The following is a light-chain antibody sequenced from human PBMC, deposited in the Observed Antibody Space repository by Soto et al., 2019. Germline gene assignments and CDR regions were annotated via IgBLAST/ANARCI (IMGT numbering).Light chain of an antibody. CDR1: QSISFF. J-gene: IGKJ1*01. CDR3: QQSYSILWT. Sequence: DVRFTQSPSSLSASVGDRVTITCRANQSISFFLSWYQQKPGKAPKLLIYAASSLQSGVPSRFSGSGSGTEFTLTITSLRPDDFATYYCQQSYSILWTFGQGTKVDIK. CDR2: AAS. V-gene: IGKV1-39*01.